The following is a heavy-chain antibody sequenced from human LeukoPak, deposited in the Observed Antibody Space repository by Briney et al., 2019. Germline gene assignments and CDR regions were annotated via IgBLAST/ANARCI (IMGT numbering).Heavy chain of an antibody. CDR3: ARYYYGSGSTRN. CDR2: IYYSGST. CDR1: GGSISSSSYY. J-gene: IGHJ1*01. D-gene: IGHD3-10*01. Sequence: SETLSLTCTVSGGSISSSSYYWGWIRQPPGKGLEWIGSIYYSGSTNYNPSLKSRVTISVDTSKNQFSLKLSSVTAADTAVYYCARYYYGSGSTRNWGQGTLVTVSS. V-gene: IGHV4-39*07.